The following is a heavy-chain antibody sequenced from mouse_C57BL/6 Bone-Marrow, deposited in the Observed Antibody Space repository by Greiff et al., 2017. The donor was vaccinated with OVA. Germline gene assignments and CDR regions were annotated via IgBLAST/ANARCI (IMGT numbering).Heavy chain of an antibody. CDR1: GFTFSSYA. CDR3: ARDYYGNFWFAY. D-gene: IGHD2-1*01. CDR2: ISDGGSYT. V-gene: IGHV5-4*01. Sequence: EVMLVESGGGLVKPGGSLKLSCAASGFTFSSYAMSWVRQTPEKRLEWVATISDGGSYTYYPDNVKGRFTISRDNAKNNLYLQMSHLKSEDTAMYYCARDYYGNFWFAYWGQGTLVTVSA. J-gene: IGHJ3*01.